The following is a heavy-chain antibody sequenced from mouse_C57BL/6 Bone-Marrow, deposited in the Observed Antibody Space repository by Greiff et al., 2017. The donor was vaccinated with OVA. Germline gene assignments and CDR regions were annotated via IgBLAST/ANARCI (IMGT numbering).Heavy chain of an antibody. D-gene: IGHD1-1*01. V-gene: IGHV7-3*01. CDR1: GFTFTDYY. CDR2: IRNKANGYTT. CDR3: ARDYYGSSPYYYAMDY. J-gene: IGHJ4*01. Sequence: EVKLVESGGGLVQPGGSLSLSCAASGFTFTDYYMSWVRQPPGKALEWLGFIRNKANGYTTEYSASVKGRFTISRDNSQSILYLQMNALRAEDSATYYCARDYYGSSPYYYAMDYWGQGTSVTVSS.